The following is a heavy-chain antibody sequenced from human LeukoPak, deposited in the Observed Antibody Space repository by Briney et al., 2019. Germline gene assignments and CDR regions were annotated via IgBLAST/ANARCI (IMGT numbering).Heavy chain of an antibody. D-gene: IGHD3-22*01. Sequence: GGSLRLSCAASGFMFRSYGMNWVRQAPGKGLEWVSGITGSGDITYYADSVKGRFTISRDNSKNTLYLQMNSLRAEDTAVYYCAKPLGYYDSSGYGILDYWGQGTLVTVSS. CDR1: GFMFRSYG. V-gene: IGHV3-23*01. CDR3: AKPLGYYDSSGYGILDY. J-gene: IGHJ4*02. CDR2: ITGSGDIT.